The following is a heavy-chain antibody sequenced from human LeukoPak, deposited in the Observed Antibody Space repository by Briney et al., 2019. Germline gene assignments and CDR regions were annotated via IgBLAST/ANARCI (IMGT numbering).Heavy chain of an antibody. J-gene: IGHJ4*02. CDR1: GFSLSCHA. CDR2: ISGNGGTT. D-gene: IGHD2-15*01. V-gene: IGHV3-23*01. CDR3: AKNSGGTCYSHLDY. Sequence: GGSLRLPCTASGFSLSCHAMSWVRRAPGKGLEGVSAISGNGGTTYYAASVKGLFTISRDNSKNTLYLQMNSLRAEDTAVYYCAKNSGGTCYSHLDYWGQGTLVTVSS.